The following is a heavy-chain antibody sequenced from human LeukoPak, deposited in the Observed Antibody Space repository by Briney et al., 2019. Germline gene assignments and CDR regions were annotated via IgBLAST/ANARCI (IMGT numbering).Heavy chain of an antibody. V-gene: IGHV4-59*01. J-gene: IGHJ4*02. Sequence: SETLSLTCTVSGGSISSYYWSWIRQPPGKGLEWIGYIYYSGSTNYNPSLKSRDTISVDTSKNQFSLKLSSVTAADTAVYYCAREDRTGEFDYWGQGTLVTVSS. D-gene: IGHD7-27*01. CDR2: IYYSGST. CDR1: GGSISSYY. CDR3: AREDRTGEFDY.